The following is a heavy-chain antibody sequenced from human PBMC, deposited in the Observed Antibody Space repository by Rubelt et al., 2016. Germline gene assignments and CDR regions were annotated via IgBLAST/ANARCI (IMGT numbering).Heavy chain of an antibody. D-gene: IGHD6-13*01. CDR1: VGSISSSRYH. CDR3: VREEQLDAFHF. J-gene: IGHJ3*01. CDR2: LYYTGTT. V-gene: IGHV4-39*02. Sequence: QLQLQESGPGLVKPAETLSLTCTVSVGSISSSRYHWGWIRQPPGKGLEWVGSLYYTGTTYYSPSLKSRVTISIDTSKNQFSLRLKSVTAADTAVYYCVREEQLDAFHFWGQGTTVTVSS.